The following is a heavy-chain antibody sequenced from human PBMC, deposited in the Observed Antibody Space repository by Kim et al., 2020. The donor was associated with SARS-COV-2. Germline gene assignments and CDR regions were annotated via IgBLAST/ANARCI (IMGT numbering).Heavy chain of an antibody. Sequence: DGTRTTNGASVKGPLTISRDNARTTLYLQMNSLRAEDTAVYYCARGLGDYWGQGTLVTVSS. CDR3: ARGLGDY. CDR2: DGTRT. V-gene: IGHV3-74*01. J-gene: IGHJ4*02. D-gene: IGHD6-19*01.